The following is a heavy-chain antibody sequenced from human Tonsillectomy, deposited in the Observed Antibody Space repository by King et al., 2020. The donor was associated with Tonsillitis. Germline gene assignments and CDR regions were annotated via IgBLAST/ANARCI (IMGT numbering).Heavy chain of an antibody. CDR1: GFTFGNYG. Sequence: VQLVESGGGVVQPGTSLRLSCAASGFTFGNYGMHWVRQAPGKGLEWVALIAYDASYENYADSVKGRFTISRDNSKNKLYLEMNGLRVEDTAVYYCAKYGIALSDWYFDLWGRGTLVTVSS. V-gene: IGHV3-30*18. D-gene: IGHD3-10*01. CDR3: AKYGIALSDWYFDL. CDR2: IAYDASYE. J-gene: IGHJ2*01.